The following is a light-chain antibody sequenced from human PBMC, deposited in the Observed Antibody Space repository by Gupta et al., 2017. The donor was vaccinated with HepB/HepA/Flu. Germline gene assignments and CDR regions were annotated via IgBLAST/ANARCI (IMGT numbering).Light chain of an antibody. CDR1: ENIDTW. V-gene: IGKV1-5*03. Sequence: DIQMTQSPSSLSASVGDRVTITCRASENIDTWLAWYQQRPGKAPKLLIYKASNLESGVPSRFSGNGSGTEFSLTISGLQSDDFATYYCQQYNSFLTCSFGQGTKLEI. J-gene: IGKJ2*04. CDR2: KAS. CDR3: QQYNSFLTCS.